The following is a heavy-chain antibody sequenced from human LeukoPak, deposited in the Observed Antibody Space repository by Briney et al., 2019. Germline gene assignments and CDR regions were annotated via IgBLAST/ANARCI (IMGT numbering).Heavy chain of an antibody. J-gene: IGHJ4*02. CDR3: AKDHYWSIDY. V-gene: IGHV3-48*01. CDR2: IGTTSGAI. CDR1: GFTFNAFG. Sequence: GGSLRLSCAASGFTFNAFGMNWVRQAPGKGLEWVSYIGTTSGAIYYADSAKGRFTISRDSAKNSLYLQMNSLRAEDTGVYYCAKDHYWSIDYWGRGTLVTVSS. D-gene: IGHD3-3*01.